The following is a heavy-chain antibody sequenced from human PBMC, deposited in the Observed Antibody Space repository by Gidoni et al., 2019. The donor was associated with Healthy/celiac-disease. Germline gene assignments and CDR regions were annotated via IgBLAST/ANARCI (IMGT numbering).Heavy chain of an antibody. CDR1: GGSFSGYY. CDR3: ARGQGGDYLVYYGMDV. J-gene: IGHJ6*02. V-gene: IGHV4-34*01. Sequence: QVQLQQWGAGLLKPSETLSLTCAVYGGSFSGYYWSWIRQPPGKGLEWIGEINHSGSTNYNPSLKSRVTISVDTSKNQFSLKLSSVTAADTAVYYCARGQGGDYLVYYGMDVWGQGTTVTVSS. CDR2: INHSGST. D-gene: IGHD4-17*01.